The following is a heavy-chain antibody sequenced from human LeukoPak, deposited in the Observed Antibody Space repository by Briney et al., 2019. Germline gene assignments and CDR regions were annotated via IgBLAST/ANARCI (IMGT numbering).Heavy chain of an antibody. D-gene: IGHD3-22*01. Sequence: PGGSLRLSCVGAGFPFSDFHMSWIRQAPGKGLEWVSYITSGGGFKYYADSVKGRFSISRDDSKNPVFLQMNRLRVEDTAVYYCARVRPGSSGSYYRTSWGQGTLVTVSS. CDR3: ARVRPGSSGSYYRTS. CDR2: ITSGGGFK. CDR1: GFPFSDFH. V-gene: IGHV3-11*04. J-gene: IGHJ4*02.